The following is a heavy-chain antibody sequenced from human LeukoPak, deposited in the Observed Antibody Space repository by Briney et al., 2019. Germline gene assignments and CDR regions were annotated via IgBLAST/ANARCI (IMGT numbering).Heavy chain of an antibody. Sequence: ASVKVSFKGTGYTFTRNYIHLGRQAPGQGLEWIGMIYPRDGSTRYAQKFQGRVTVTRDTSTSTVHMELSGLRSDDTDVYYCARDQEGFDYWGQGTLVTVSS. V-gene: IGHV1-46*01. CDR3: ARDQEGFDY. CDR2: IYPRDGST. J-gene: IGHJ4*02. CDR1: GYTFTRNY.